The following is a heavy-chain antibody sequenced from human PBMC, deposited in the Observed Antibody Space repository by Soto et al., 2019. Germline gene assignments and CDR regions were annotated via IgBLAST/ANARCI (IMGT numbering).Heavy chain of an antibody. D-gene: IGHD2-2*01. V-gene: IGHV4-31*03. CDR1: GGSISSGGYY. CDR3: ARFQGCSSTSCHNGMDV. J-gene: IGHJ6*02. Sequence: SETLSVTCTVSGGSISSGGYYWSWIRQHPGKSLEWIGYIYYSGSTYYNPSRKRRVTISVDTSKNQFSLKVSSVTAADTDVYYCARFQGCSSTSCHNGMDVWGQGTTVTVSS. CDR2: IYYSGST.